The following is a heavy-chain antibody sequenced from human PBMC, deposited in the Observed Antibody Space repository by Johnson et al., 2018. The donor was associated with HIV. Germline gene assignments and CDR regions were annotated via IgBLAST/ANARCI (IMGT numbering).Heavy chain of an antibody. CDR1: GFAFSNHW. D-gene: IGHD2-2*03. CDR2: IKQDGSEK. J-gene: IGHJ3*01. CDR3: ARDGYCSSSSCYHDAFDL. V-gene: IGHV3-7*05. Sequence: VQLVESGGGVVQPGGSLRLSCAASGFAFSNHWMSWVRQAPGKGLEWVANIKQDGSEKYYADSVKGRFSIFRDNAKNSLALQMNSLRAEDTALYYCARDGYCSSSSCYHDAFDLWGQGTMVTVSS.